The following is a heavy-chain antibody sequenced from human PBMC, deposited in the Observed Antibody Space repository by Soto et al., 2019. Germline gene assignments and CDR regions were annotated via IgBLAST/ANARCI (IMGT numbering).Heavy chain of an antibody. J-gene: IGHJ4*02. V-gene: IGHV3-23*01. CDR1: GFTFSSYA. CDR3: AKNPYYGDHEDY. Sequence: SLRLACAPSGFTFSSYAMSWVRQAPGKGLEWVSAISGSGGSTYYADSVKGRFTISRDXSXXTXXXKMNSLRAEDTAVYYCAKNPYYGDHEDYWGQG. D-gene: IGHD4-17*01. CDR2: ISGSGGST.